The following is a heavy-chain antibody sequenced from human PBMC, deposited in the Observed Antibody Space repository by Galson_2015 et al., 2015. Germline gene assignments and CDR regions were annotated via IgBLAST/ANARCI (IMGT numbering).Heavy chain of an antibody. CDR3: ARDLCSSTSCYSRGNWFDP. CDR1: GFTFSSYG. CDR2: IWYDGSNK. D-gene: IGHD2-2*02. J-gene: IGHJ5*02. Sequence: SCAASGFTFSSYGVHWVRQAPGEGLEGVAVIWYDGSNKYYADSVKGRFTISRDNSKNTLYLQMNSLRAEDTAVYYCARDLCSSTSCYSRGNWFDPWGQGTLVTVSS. V-gene: IGHV3-33*01.